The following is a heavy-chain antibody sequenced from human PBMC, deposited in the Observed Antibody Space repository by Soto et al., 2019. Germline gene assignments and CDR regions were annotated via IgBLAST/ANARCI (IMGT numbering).Heavy chain of an antibody. J-gene: IGHJ5*02. D-gene: IGHD6-13*01. CDR3: ERVDLAYSSSWYVH. CDR2: INHSGST. CDR1: GGSFSGYY. V-gene: IGHV4-34*01. Sequence: SETLSLTCAVYGGSFSGYYWSWIRQPPGKGLEWIGEINHSGSTNYNPSIKSRVTISVDTSKNQFSLKLSSVTAADTAVYYCERVDLAYSSSWYVHWGPGTLVTVSS.